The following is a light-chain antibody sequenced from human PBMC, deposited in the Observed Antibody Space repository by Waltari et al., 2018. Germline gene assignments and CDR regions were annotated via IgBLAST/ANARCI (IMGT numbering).Light chain of an antibody. J-gene: IGKJ5*01. V-gene: IGKV4-1*01. CDR1: QSLFYSPINKTS. CDR2: WAS. Sequence: DIVMTQSPDSLAVSLGERATINCKSSQSLFYSPINKTSLAWYQQKPGQSPKLLSYWASTRESGVPDRFGGSGSGTDFTLTISSLQAEDVAIYYCQQYYSTPPITFGQGTRLEIK. CDR3: QQYYSTPPIT.